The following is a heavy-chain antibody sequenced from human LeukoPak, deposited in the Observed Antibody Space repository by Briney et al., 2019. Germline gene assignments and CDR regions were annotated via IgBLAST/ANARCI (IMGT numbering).Heavy chain of an antibody. J-gene: IGHJ6*03. CDR2: ISSGSSFI. CDR3: AYTSGYDFSSYYYYYMDV. CDR1: GFIFSSYS. D-gene: IGHD5-12*01. V-gene: IGHV3-21*01. Sequence: GGSLRLSCAASGFIFSSYSMNWVRQAPGKGLEWVSSISSGSSFIYYADSVKGRFTISRDNAKNSLYLQMNSLSAEDTAVYYCAYTSGYDFSSYYYYYMDVWGKGTTVTVSS.